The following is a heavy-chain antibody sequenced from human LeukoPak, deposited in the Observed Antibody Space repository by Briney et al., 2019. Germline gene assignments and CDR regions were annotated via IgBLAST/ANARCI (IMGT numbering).Heavy chain of an antibody. CDR2: INHSGST. Sequence: PSETLSLTCAVYGGSFSGYYWSWIRQPPGKRLEWIGEINHSGSTNYNPSLKSRVTISVDTSKNQFSLKLSSVTAADTAVYYCARAYYDYVWWSYRYRPYYFDYWGQGTLVTVSS. V-gene: IGHV4-34*01. CDR3: ARAYYDYVWWSYRYRPYYFDY. D-gene: IGHD3-16*02. J-gene: IGHJ4*02. CDR1: GGSFSGYY.